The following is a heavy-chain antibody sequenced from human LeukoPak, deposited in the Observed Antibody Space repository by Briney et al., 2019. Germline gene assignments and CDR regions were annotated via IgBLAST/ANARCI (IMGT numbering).Heavy chain of an antibody. CDR3: ATAQGDEIQFDY. D-gene: IGHD2-21*01. CDR1: GYTLTELS. V-gene: IGHV1-24*01. J-gene: IGHJ4*02. CDR2: FDSEDGET. Sequence: ASMKVSCKVSGYTLTELSMHWVRQAPGKGLEWMGGFDSEDGETIYAQKFQGRVTMTEDTSTDTAYMELSSLRSEDTAVYYCATAQGDEIQFDYWGQGTLVTVSS.